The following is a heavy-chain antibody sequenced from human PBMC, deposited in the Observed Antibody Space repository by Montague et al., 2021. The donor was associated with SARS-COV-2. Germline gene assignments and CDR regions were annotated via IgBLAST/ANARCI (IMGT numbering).Heavy chain of an antibody. Sequence: SETLSLTCTVSGGSFRGYYWSWIRQPPGKGLEWIGEINHSGSANYNPSLKSRVTISVDTSKNQFSLKLSSVTAADTAVYYCARVRYYGSGTSFGVDVWGQGTPVTVSS. V-gene: IGHV4-34*01. D-gene: IGHD3-10*01. CDR1: GGSFRGYY. CDR2: INHSGSA. CDR3: ARVRYYGSGTSFGVDV. J-gene: IGHJ6*02.